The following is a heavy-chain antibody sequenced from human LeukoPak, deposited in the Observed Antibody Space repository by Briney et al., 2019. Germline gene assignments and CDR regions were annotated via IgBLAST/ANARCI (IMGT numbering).Heavy chain of an antibody. V-gene: IGHV3-33*01. Sequence: GGSLRLSCAASGFTFSSYGMHWVRQAPGKGLEWVAVIWFDGSNKYYADSVKGRFTISRDNSKNTLYLQMNSLRAEDTAVYYCASAAGPFDNWGQGTLVTVSS. CDR2: IWFDGSNK. CDR3: ASAAGPFDN. D-gene: IGHD6-13*01. J-gene: IGHJ4*02. CDR1: GFTFSSYG.